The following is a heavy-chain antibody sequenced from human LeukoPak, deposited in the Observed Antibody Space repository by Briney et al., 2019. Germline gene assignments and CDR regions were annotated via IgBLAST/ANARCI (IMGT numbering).Heavy chain of an antibody. D-gene: IGHD6-19*01. CDR1: GFTFSSYG. CDR3: AKSSGWYSGYFDY. J-gene: IGHJ4*02. Sequence: GRSLRLSCAASGFTFSSYGMHWVRQAPGKGLEWVAVIWYDGSNKYYADSVRGRFTISRDNSKNTLYLQMNSLRAEDTAVYYCAKSSGWYSGYFDYWGQGTLVTVSS. V-gene: IGHV3-33*06. CDR2: IWYDGSNK.